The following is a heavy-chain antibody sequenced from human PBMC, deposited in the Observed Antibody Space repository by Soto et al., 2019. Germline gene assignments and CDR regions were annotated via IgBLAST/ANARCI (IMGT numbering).Heavy chain of an antibody. CDR3: ARDQRGRGVLRYCDWLLLAPVS. Sequence: GSSLKVSCKFSGYTLTELSMHWVRHAPGKGLEWMGGFDPEDGEAIYAQKFQGRVTMTEDTSTDTAYMELSSLRSEDTAVYYCARDQRGRGVLRYCDWLLLAPVSRGQGIPISVS. V-gene: IGHV1-24*01. J-gene: IGHJ4*02. CDR1: GYTLTELS. D-gene: IGHD3-9*01. CDR2: FDPEDGEA.